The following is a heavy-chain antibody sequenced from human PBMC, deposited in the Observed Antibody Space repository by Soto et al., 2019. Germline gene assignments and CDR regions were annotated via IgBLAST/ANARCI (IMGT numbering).Heavy chain of an antibody. J-gene: IGHJ6*02. Sequence: GGSLRLSCAASGFTFSSYSMNWVRQAPGKGLEWVSSISSSSSYIYYADSVKGRFTISRDNAKNSLYLQMNSLRAEDTAVYYCAREGHSSSSDYYYGMDVWGQGTTVTVSS. CDR3: AREGHSSSSDYYYGMDV. CDR1: GFTFSSYS. V-gene: IGHV3-21*01. D-gene: IGHD6-6*01. CDR2: ISSSSSYI.